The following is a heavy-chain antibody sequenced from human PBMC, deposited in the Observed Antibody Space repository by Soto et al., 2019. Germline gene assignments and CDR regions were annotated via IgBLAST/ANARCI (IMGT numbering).Heavy chain of an antibody. CDR3: ARDDCSGGSCYFDY. D-gene: IGHD2-15*01. Sequence: KPPGASVKVSCKASGYTFTSYGISWVRQAPGQGLEWMGWISAYNGNTNYAQKPQGRVTMTTDTSTSTAYMELRSLRSDDTAVYYCARDDCSGGSCYFDYWGQGTLVTVSS. V-gene: IGHV1-18*01. CDR2: ISAYNGNT. CDR1: GYTFTSYG. J-gene: IGHJ4*02.